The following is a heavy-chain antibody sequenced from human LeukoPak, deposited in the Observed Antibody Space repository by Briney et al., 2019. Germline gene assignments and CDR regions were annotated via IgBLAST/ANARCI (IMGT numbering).Heavy chain of an antibody. Sequence: GGSLRLSCAGSGFTFSSYAMSWVRQAPGKGLEWVSAISGSGGSTYYADSVKGRFTISRDNSKNTLYLQMNSLRAEDTAVYYCAKGKYCTNGVCSHDYWGQGTLVTVSS. D-gene: IGHD2-8*01. CDR2: ISGSGGST. V-gene: IGHV3-23*01. CDR3: AKGKYCTNGVCSHDY. J-gene: IGHJ4*02. CDR1: GFTFSSYA.